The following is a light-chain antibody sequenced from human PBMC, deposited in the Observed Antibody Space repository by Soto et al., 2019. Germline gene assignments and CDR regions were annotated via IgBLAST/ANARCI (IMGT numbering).Light chain of an antibody. CDR2: EVV. V-gene: IGLV2-8*01. J-gene: IGLJ1*01. Sequence: QSALTQPPSASGSPGXXXXXXXTGSKSDIGIYDFVSWYQHHPGKAPRLIIYEVVQRPSGVPDRFSGSKSGNTASLTVSGLQAADEADYFCKSYAGSNTYVFGTGTKLTVL. CDR1: KSDIGIYDF. CDR3: KSYAGSNTYV.